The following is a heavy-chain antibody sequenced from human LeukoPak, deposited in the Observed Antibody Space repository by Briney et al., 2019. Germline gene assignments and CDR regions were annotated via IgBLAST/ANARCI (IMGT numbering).Heavy chain of an antibody. CDR3: TSPFIVGGTYYHY. J-gene: IGHJ4*02. CDR2: IRSKANSYAT. V-gene: IGHV3-73*01. Sequence: TGGSLRLSCAASGFTFSGSAMHWVRQASGKGLEWVGRIRSKANSYATAYAASVKGRFTISRDDSKNTAYLQMNSLKTEDTAVYYCTSPFIVGGTYYHYWGQGTLVTVSS. D-gene: IGHD1-26*01. CDR1: GFTFSGSA.